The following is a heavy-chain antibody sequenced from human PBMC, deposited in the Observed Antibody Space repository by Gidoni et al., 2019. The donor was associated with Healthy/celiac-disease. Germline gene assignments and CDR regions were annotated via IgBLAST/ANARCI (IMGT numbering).Heavy chain of an antibody. CDR1: GFTFSNAW. CDR2: IKSKTDGGTT. CDR3: TTDLGTAMVTDY. V-gene: IGHV3-15*07. Sequence: EVQLVESGGGLVKPGGSLSLSCAASGFTFSNAWMNWVRQAPGKGREWVGRIKSKTDGGTTDYAAPVKGRFTISRDDSKNTLYLQMNSLKTEDTAVYYCTTDLGTAMVTDYWGQGTLVTVSS. J-gene: IGHJ4*02. D-gene: IGHD5-18*01.